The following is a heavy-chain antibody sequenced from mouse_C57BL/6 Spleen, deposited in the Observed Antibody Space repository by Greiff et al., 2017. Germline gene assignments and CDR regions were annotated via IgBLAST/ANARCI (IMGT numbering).Heavy chain of an antibody. V-gene: IGHV1-81*01. CDR3: ARREGSYYFDY. CDR1: GYTFTSYG. CDR2: IYPRSGNT. Sequence: VKLQESGAELARPGASVKLSCKASGYTFTSYGISWVKQRTGQGLEWIGEIYPRSGNTYYNEKFKGKATLTADKSSSTAYVELRSLTSEDSAVXFGARREGSYYFDYWGQGTTLTVSS. J-gene: IGHJ2*01.